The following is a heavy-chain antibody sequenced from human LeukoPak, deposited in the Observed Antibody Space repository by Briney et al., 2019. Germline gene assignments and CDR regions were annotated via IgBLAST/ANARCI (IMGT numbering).Heavy chain of an antibody. V-gene: IGHV3-73*01. Sequence: GGSLRLSCAASGFTFSGSAIHWVRQSSGKGLEWVGQIDKKDKGYATATAYAASVKGRFTISRDDSLNTAYLQMKSLKTEDTALYYCTRDSGTYSWFDPWGQGTLVTVSS. CDR1: GFTFSGSA. CDR2: IDKKDKGYATAT. CDR3: TRDSGTYSWFDP. J-gene: IGHJ5*02. D-gene: IGHD1-26*01.